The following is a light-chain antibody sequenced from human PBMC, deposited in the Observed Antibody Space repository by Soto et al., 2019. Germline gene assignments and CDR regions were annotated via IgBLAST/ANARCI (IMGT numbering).Light chain of an antibody. CDR1: QSVSSSY. Sequence: EIVLTQSPGTLSLSPGDRATLSCRASQSVSSSYLAWYQQKPGQSPGLLIYGASSRATGIPDRFSGSGSGTDFTLTISRLEPEDFAVYYCQQDGRSPWTFGQGTKVDIK. CDR2: GAS. J-gene: IGKJ1*01. V-gene: IGKV3-20*01. CDR3: QQDGRSPWT.